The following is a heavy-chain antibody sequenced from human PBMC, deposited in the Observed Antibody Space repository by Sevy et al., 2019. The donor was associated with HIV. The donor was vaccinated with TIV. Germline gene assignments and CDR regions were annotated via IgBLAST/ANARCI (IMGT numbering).Heavy chain of an antibody. CDR2: IRNRPNRYTT. CDR3: VRGPNCGVGGCQQISPYCLDV. J-gene: IGHJ6*03. CDR1: GFAFSDHY. Sequence: GGSLRLSCAASGFAFSDHYVDWVRQAPGKGLEWVGRIRNRPNRYTTEYAASVEGRFTISRDDSRHSLFLQMNSLKTEDSAVYYCVRGPNCGVGGCQQISPYCLDVWGIVATVTVSS. V-gene: IGHV3-72*01. D-gene: IGHD2-21*01.